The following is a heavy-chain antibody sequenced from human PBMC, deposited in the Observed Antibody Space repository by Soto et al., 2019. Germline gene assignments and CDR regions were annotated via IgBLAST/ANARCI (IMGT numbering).Heavy chain of an antibody. CDR3: ARIRAYYYDSSGSYFDY. CDR2: IDWDDDK. CDR1: GFSLSTSGMC. V-gene: IGHV2-70*01. D-gene: IGHD3-22*01. J-gene: IGHJ4*02. Sequence: SGPTLVNPTQTLTLTCTFSGFSLSTSGMCVSWIRQPPGKALEWLALIDWDDDKYYSTSLKTRLTISKDTSKNQVVLTMTNMDPVDTATYYCARIRAYYYDSSGSYFDYWGQGTLVTVSS.